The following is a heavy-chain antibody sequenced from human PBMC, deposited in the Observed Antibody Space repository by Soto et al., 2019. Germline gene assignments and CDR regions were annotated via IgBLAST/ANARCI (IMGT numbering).Heavy chain of an antibody. Sequence: EVQLLESGGGLVQPGGSLRLSCAASGFTFSNYAMTWVRQAPGKGLEWVSAISISGGSTYYADSVKGRFTISRDNSKNALYPQLNSLRAEDTAVYYCAKRKYCSSSSCWGIDYWGQGTLVTVSS. CDR1: GFTFSNYA. D-gene: IGHD2-2*01. CDR3: AKRKYCSSSSCWGIDY. V-gene: IGHV3-23*01. CDR2: ISISGGST. J-gene: IGHJ4*02.